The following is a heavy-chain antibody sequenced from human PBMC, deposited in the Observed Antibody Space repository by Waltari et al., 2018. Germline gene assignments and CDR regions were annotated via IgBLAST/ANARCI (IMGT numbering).Heavy chain of an antibody. CDR1: GFTFSSYA. CDR3: AKGVGATGYFQH. V-gene: IGHV3-23*04. CDR2: ISGIGGST. Sequence: EVQLVESGGGLVQPGGSLRLSCAASGFTFSSYAMSWVRQAPGKGLEWVSAISGIGGSTYYADAVKVRFTISRDNSKNTLYLQMNSLRAEDTAVYYCAKGVGATGYFQHWGQGTLVTVSS. J-gene: IGHJ1*01. D-gene: IGHD1-26*01.